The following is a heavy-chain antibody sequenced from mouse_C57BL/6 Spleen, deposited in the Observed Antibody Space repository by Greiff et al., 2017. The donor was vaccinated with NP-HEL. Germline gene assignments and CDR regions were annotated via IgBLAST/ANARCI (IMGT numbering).Heavy chain of an antibody. Sequence: EVMLVESGEGLVKPGGSLKLSCAASGFTFSSYAMSWVRQTPEKRLEWVAYISSGGDYIYYADTVKGRFTISRDNARNTLYMQMSSLKSEDTAMYYCTREDYGSSLFAYWGPRTLVTVSA. CDR1: GFTFSSYA. V-gene: IGHV5-9-1*02. J-gene: IGHJ3*01. D-gene: IGHD1-1*01. CDR2: ISSGGDYI. CDR3: TREDYGSSLFAY.